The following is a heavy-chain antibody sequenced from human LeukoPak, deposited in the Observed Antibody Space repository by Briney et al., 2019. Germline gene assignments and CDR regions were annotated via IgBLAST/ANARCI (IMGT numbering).Heavy chain of an antibody. CDR2: ISYDGSNK. Sequence: GGSLRLSCAASGFTFSSYAMHWVRQAPGKGLEWVAVISYDGSNKYYADSVKGRFTISRDNSKNTLYLQMDSLRAEDTAVYYCAKDPSYYYDSSGYHDYWGQGTLVTVSS. J-gene: IGHJ4*02. CDR3: AKDPSYYYDSSGYHDY. CDR1: GFTFSSYA. V-gene: IGHV3-30-3*01. D-gene: IGHD3-22*01.